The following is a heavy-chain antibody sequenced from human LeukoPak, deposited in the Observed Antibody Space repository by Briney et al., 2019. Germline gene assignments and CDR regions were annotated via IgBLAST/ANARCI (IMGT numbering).Heavy chain of an antibody. CDR1: GYTFTGYY. CDR3: ARDWGSNWGIDY. CDR2: INPNSGGT. Sequence: ASVKVSCKASGYTFTGYYMHWVRQAPGQGLEWMGWINPNSGGTNYAQKFQGRVTMTRDTSISTAYMELSRLRSDDTAVYYCARDWGSNWGIDYWGQGTLVTVSS. V-gene: IGHV1-2*02. D-gene: IGHD7-27*01. J-gene: IGHJ4*02.